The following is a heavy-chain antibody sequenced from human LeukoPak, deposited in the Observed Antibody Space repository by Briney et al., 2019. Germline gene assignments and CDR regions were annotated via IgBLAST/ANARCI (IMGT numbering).Heavy chain of an antibody. CDR1: GFALSSDA. J-gene: IGHJ4*02. CDR3: AKGRFTSSTFDY. V-gene: IGHV3-23*01. CDR2: IRGDSSII. D-gene: IGHD2-2*01. Sequence: PGGSLRLSCAAAGFALSSDAMSWVRQAPGKGLEWVSLIRGDSSIIEYAESVKGRFTISRDNSKNTVHLQMNSLRADDTAVYYCAKGRFTSSTFDYWGQRTLVTVSS.